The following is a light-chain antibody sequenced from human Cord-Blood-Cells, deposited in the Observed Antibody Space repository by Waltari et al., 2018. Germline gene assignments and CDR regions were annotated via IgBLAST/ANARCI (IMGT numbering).Light chain of an antibody. CDR3: HQSSSLPYT. V-gene: IGKV6-21*01. CDR2: YAS. J-gene: IGKJ2*01. Sequence: DILLTQSPACQTVTPKEKVTITCRASQSIGSSLHWYQQKPDQSPKLLIKYASQSFSGVPSRFSGSGSGTDFTLTINSLEAEDAATYYCHQSSSLPYTFGQGTKLEIK. CDR1: QSIGSS.